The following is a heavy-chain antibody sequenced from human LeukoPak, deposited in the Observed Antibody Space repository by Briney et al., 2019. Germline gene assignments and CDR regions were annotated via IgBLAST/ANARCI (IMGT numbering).Heavy chain of an antibody. CDR1: GYTLTELS. CDR3: SRDCILNTRYYYDSSDYPRGGNWFDP. J-gene: IGHJ5*02. Sequence: ASVKVSCKVSGYTLTELSMHWVRQAPGQGLEWMGWINPNSGGTNYAQKFQGRVTMTRDTSISTAYMELSRLRSDDTAVYYCSRDCILNTRYYYDSSDYPRGGNWFDPWGQGTLVTVSS. D-gene: IGHD3-22*01. CDR2: INPNSGGT. V-gene: IGHV1-2*02.